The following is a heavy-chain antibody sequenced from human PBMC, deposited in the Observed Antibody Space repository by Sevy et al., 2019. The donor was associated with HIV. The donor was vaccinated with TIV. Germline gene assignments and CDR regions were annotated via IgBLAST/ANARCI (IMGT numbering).Heavy chain of an antibody. Sequence: ASVKVSCKASGGTFSSYAISWVRQAPGQGLEWMGGIIPIFGTANYAQKFQGRVTITADESTSTAYMELSSLRSEETAGYYCARGTREAIFGVVRTLPYYYYYGMDVWGQGTTVTVSS. D-gene: IGHD3-3*01. CDR1: GGTFSSYA. CDR3: ARGTREAIFGVVRTLPYYYYYGMDV. J-gene: IGHJ6*02. CDR2: IIPIFGTA. V-gene: IGHV1-69*13.